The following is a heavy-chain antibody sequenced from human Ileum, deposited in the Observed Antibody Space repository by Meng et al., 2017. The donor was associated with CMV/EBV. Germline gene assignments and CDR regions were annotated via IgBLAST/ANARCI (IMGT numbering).Heavy chain of an antibody. V-gene: IGHV3-21*01. CDR1: GFTFSSYA. CDR2: ISSSTDYI. D-gene: IGHD4-11*01. J-gene: IGHJ3*02. CDR3: ARVDYDAFDI. Sequence: GGSLRLSCAASGFTFSSYAMNWVRQAPGKGLEWVSSISSSTDYIYYVDSVKGRFTISRDNAKNSLYLQMNSLRVEDSAVYYCARVDYDAFDIWGQGTMVTVSS.